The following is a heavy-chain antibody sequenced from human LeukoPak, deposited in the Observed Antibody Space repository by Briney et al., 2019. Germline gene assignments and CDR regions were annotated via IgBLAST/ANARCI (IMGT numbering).Heavy chain of an antibody. CDR2: IYTSGST. J-gene: IGHJ5*02. CDR1: GGSISSGSYY. V-gene: IGHV4-61*02. CDR3: AREPYYDSSGYYPGDWFDP. D-gene: IGHD3-22*01. Sequence: PSQTLSLTCTVSGGSISSGSYYWSWIRQPAGKGLEWIGRIYTSGSTNYNPSLKSRVTIPVDTSKNQFSLKLSSVTAADTAVYYCAREPYYDSSGYYPGDWFDPWGQGTLVTVSS.